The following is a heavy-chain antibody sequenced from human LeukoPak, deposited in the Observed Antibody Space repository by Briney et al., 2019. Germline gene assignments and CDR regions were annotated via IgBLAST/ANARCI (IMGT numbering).Heavy chain of an antibody. CDR2: ISAYNGNA. Sequence: GASVKVSCKASGYTFTSYGISWVRQAPGQGLEWMGWISAYNGNANYAQKLQGRVTMTTDTSTSTAYMELRSLRSDDTAVYYCASSYERYYYGSEEAFDIWGQGTMVTVSS. CDR1: GYTFTSYG. J-gene: IGHJ3*02. CDR3: ASSYERYYYGSEEAFDI. V-gene: IGHV1-18*01. D-gene: IGHD3-10*01.